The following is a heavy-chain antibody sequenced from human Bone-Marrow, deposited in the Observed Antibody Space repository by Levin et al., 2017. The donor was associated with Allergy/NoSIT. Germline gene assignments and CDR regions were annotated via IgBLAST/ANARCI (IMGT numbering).Heavy chain of an antibody. CDR1: GFIFTNFY. V-gene: IGHV3-11*01. CDR3: AREGSYYDTTGYKLFDY. D-gene: IGHD3-22*01. J-gene: IGHJ4*02. CDR2: ISPTDIST. Sequence: GGSLRLSCSVSGFIFTNFYMSWVRQAPGKGLEWLSTISPTDISTSYADSVKGRFTISRDNDKNTLYLQMNSLRADDTAVYFCAREGSYYDTTGYKLFDYWGLGTLVTVSS.